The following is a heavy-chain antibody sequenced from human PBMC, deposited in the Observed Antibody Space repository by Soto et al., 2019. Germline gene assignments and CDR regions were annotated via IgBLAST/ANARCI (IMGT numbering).Heavy chain of an antibody. CDR3: ARRSSSWYEDYFDY. D-gene: IGHD6-13*01. V-gene: IGHV5-51*01. CDR2: IYPGDSDT. Sequence: ESLKISCKGSGYSFTSYWIGWVRQMPGKGLEWMGHIYPGDSDTRYSPSVQGQVTISADKSSSTAYLQWSSLKASGTAMYYCARRSSSWYEDYFDYWGQGTLVTAPQ. CDR1: GYSFTSYW. J-gene: IGHJ4*02.